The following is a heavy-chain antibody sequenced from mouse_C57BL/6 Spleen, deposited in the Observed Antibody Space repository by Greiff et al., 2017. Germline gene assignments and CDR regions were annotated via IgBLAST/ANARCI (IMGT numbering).Heavy chain of an antibody. J-gene: IGHJ3*01. CDR2: FYPGSGSI. CDR1: GYTFTEYT. CDR3: ARHEEGMGDSSGYPAWFAY. Sequence: QVQLQQSGAELVKPGASVKLSCKASGYTFTEYTIHWVKQRSGQGLEWIGWFYPGSGSIKYNEKFKDKATLTEDKSSSTVYMELSRLTSEDSAVYFCARHEEGMGDSSGYPAWFAYWGQGTLVTVSA. V-gene: IGHV1-62-2*01. D-gene: IGHD3-2*02.